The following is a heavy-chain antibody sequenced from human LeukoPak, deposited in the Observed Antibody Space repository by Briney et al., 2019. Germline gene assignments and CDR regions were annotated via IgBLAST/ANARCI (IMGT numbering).Heavy chain of an antibody. V-gene: IGHV3-66*01. CDR3: ARGGGAYCAGCSRNFDY. Sequence: GGSLRLSCGMSGITVSSDYMTWVRQAPGKGREWVSVINSDGSKYYADSVKGRFTISRDNSKNTLYLQLNSLSAEDTAVYYCARGGGAYCAGCSRNFDYWGQGTLVTVSS. J-gene: IGHJ4*02. CDR1: GITVSSDY. D-gene: IGHD2-21*01. CDR2: INSDGSK.